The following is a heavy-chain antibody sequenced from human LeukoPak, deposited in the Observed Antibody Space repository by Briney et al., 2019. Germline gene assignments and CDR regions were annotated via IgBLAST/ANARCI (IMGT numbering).Heavy chain of an antibody. CDR2: IYYSGST. V-gene: IGHV4-39*07. J-gene: IGHJ4*02. CDR3: ARAREPLKYTYYFDY. D-gene: IGHD1-14*01. CDR1: GGSISSSSYY. Sequence: SETLSLTCTVSGGSISSSSYYWGWIRQPPGKGLEWIGSIYYSGSTYYNPSLKSRVTISVDTSKNQFSLKLSSVTAADTAVYYCARAREPLKYTYYFDYWGQGTLVTLSS.